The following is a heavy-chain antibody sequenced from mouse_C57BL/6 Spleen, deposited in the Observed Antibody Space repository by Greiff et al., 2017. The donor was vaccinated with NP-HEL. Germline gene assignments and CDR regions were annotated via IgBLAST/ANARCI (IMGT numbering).Heavy chain of an antibody. D-gene: IGHD1-1*01. CDR1: GYAFSSYW. V-gene: IGHV1-80*01. J-gene: IGHJ2*01. CDR3: ASGYYGSSSFDY. Sequence: VQLQQSGAELVKPGASVKISCKASGYAFSSYWMNWVKQRPGKGLEWIGQIYPGDGDTNYNGKFKGKATLTADKSSSTAYMQLSSLTSEDSAVYFCASGYYGSSSFDYWGQGTTLTVSS. CDR2: IYPGDGDT.